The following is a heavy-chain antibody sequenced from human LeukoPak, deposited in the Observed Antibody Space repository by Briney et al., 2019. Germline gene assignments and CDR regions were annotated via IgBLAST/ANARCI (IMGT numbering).Heavy chain of an antibody. J-gene: IGHJ4*02. CDR2: ISAYNGNT. V-gene: IGHV1-18*01. CDR3: AFGGDIGFDY. D-gene: IGHD3-16*01. CDR1: GYTFTSYG. Sequence: GASVKVSCKASGYTFTSYGISWVRQAPGQGLEWMGWISAYNGNTSYAQKFQGRVTMTRDTSTSTVYMELSSLRSEDTAVYYCAFGGDIGFDYWGQGTLVTVSS.